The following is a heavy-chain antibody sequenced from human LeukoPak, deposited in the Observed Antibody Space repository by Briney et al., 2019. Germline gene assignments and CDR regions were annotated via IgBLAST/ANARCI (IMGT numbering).Heavy chain of an antibody. D-gene: IGHD3-22*01. Sequence: ASVKVSCKASGHTFTSYYMHWVRQAPGQGLEWMGIINPSGGSTSYAQKFQGRVTMTRDMSTSTVYMELSSLRSEDTAVYYCARPADSSGYFRAEYFQHWGQGTLVTVSS. CDR1: GHTFTSYY. CDR2: INPSGGST. V-gene: IGHV1-46*01. CDR3: ARPADSSGYFRAEYFQH. J-gene: IGHJ1*01.